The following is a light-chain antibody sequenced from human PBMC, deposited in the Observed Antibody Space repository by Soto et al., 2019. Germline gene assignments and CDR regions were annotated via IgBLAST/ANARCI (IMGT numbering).Light chain of an antibody. CDR1: QSILYNSNNKNY. V-gene: IGKV4-1*01. Sequence: DIVMTQSPDSLAVSLGERATINCKSSQSILYNSNNKNYLAWYQQKPGQPPKLLIYWASTRESGVPDRFSGSASGTDFTLTISILQAEDVSVYYCQQYYNTLLSVGGGTKVEIK. J-gene: IGKJ4*02. CDR3: QQYYNTLLS. CDR2: WAS.